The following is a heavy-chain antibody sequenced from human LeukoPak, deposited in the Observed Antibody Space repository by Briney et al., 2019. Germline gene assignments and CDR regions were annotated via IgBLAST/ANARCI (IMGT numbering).Heavy chain of an antibody. CDR3: ARDWSSESDY. V-gene: IGHV3-30*03. J-gene: IGHJ4*02. CDR2: ISYDGSNK. CDR1: GFTFSSYG. D-gene: IGHD1-14*01. Sequence: GGSLRLSCAASGFTFSSYGMHWVRQAPGKGLEWVAVISYDGSNKYYADSVKGRFTISRDNAKNSLYLQMNSLRAEDTAVYYCARDWSSESDYWGQGTLVTVSS.